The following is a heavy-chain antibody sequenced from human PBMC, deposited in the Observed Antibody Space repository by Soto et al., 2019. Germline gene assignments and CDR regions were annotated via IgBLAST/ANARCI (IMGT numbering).Heavy chain of an antibody. CDR2: INHVGGT. V-gene: IGHV4-34*01. D-gene: IGHD3-16*01. CDR1: GGFLSESY. J-gene: IGHJ5*02. Sequence: PSETLSLTCAVYGGFLSESYWTWIRQPPGKGLEWIGEINHVGGTNYNPSLKSRVTMSVDTSQNQFSLRLISVTAADTAIYFCVRIRYQLPSSVLWLDPWGQGTPVTVSP. CDR3: VRIRYQLPSSVLWLDP.